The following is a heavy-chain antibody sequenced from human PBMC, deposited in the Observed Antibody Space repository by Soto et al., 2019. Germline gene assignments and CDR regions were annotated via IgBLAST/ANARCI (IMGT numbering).Heavy chain of an antibody. V-gene: IGHV3-23*01. CDR3: TKGSIPAVGRVFFES. Sequence: GGSLRLSCAASGFFFNGFDMSWVRQAPGMGLEWVSTISANAGNINYAGSVRGRFSISRDSPKNSVDLQMNSLRVEDTAVYFCTKGSIPAVGRVFFESWGQGTLVTVSS. J-gene: IGHJ4*02. CDR2: ISANAGNI. D-gene: IGHD6-13*01. CDR1: GFFFNGFD.